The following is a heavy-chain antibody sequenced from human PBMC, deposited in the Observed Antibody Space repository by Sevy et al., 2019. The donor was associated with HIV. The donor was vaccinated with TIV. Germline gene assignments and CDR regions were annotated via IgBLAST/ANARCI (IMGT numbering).Heavy chain of an antibody. J-gene: IGHJ4*02. Sequence: GGSLRLSCAASGFTFNSHGFHWVRQAPGKGLEWVALISYDGRIKYYEDSVKGRFIISRDDARNTLYLQMRGLRAEDTAVYYCAREGVHTAAWSPGNFWGQGTLVTVSS. CDR2: ISYDGRIK. D-gene: IGHD2-15*01. CDR1: GFTFNSHG. CDR3: AREGVHTAAWSPGNF. V-gene: IGHV3-30*15.